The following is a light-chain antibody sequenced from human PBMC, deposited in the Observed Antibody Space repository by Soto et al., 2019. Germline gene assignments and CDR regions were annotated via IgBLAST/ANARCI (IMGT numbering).Light chain of an antibody. J-gene: IGLJ3*02. V-gene: IGLV2-11*01. Sequence: QSVLTQPRSVSGSPGQSVTISCTGTGSDVGGYNYVSWYQQDPGKAPKLMIYDVSKRPSGVPDRFSGSKSGNTASLTISGLQAEDEADYYCCSYAGSYTPWVFGGGTKLTVL. CDR3: CSYAGSYTPWV. CDR2: DVS. CDR1: GSDVGGYNY.